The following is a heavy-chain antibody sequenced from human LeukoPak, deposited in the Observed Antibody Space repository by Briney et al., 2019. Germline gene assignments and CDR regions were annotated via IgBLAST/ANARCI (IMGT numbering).Heavy chain of an antibody. V-gene: IGHV4-59*01. CDR3: ATSPESIAARL. CDR1: GGSISSYY. J-gene: IGHJ4*02. Sequence: PSETLSLTCTVSGGSISSYYWSWIRQPPGKGLEWIGYIYYSGSTNYSPSLKSRVTISVDTSKNQFSLKLSSVTAADTAVYYCATSPESIAARLWGQGTLVTVSS. CDR2: IYYSGST. D-gene: IGHD6-6*01.